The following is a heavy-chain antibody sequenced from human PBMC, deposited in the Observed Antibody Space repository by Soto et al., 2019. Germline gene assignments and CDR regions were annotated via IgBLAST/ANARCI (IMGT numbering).Heavy chain of an antibody. J-gene: IGHJ4*02. CDR3: AREPEDGVPVDY. CDR2: IIVSHGSP. D-gene: IGHD2-8*01. V-gene: IGHV1-3*01. CDR1: GYTFTSHT. Sequence: QVHLVQSGAEVKEPGASVRVSCEASGYTFTSHTIHWARQAPGQGLEWMGWIIVSHGSPRYAPQFQGRITFGRDTSATPAYMELTSPTFEDTAVYYCAREPEDGVPVDYWGQGTPVVVSS.